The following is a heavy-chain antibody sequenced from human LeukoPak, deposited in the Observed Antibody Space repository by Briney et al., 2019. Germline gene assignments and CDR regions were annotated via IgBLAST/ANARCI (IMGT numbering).Heavy chain of an antibody. J-gene: IGHJ4*02. CDR3: AKGRFLEWLSEDGYFDY. V-gene: IGHV3-23*01. Sequence: GGSLRLSCAASGFTFSSYAMSWVRQAPGKGLEWVSAISGSGGSTYYADSVKGRFTISRDNSKNTLYLQMNSLRAEDTAVYYCAKGRFLEWLSEDGYFDYWGQGTLVTVSS. D-gene: IGHD3-3*01. CDR1: GFTFSSYA. CDR2: ISGSGGST.